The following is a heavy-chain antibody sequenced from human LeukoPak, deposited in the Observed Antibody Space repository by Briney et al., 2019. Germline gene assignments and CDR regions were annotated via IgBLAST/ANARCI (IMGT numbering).Heavy chain of an antibody. V-gene: IGHV4-4*07. Sequence: SETLSLTCTVSGGSISGYYWSWIRQPAGKGLEWIGRIYTSGSTNYNPSLKSRVTMSVDTSKNQFSLKLSSVTAADTAVYYCARELVGTTAPCFDYWGQGTLVTVSS. J-gene: IGHJ4*02. CDR2: IYTSGST. D-gene: IGHD1-26*01. CDR3: ARELVGTTAPCFDY. CDR1: GGSISGYY.